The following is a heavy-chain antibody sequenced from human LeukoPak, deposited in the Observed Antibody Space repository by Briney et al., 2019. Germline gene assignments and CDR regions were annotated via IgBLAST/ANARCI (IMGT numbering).Heavy chain of an antibody. Sequence: GRSLRLSCAASGFTFSSYGMHWVRQAPGKGLEWVAVISYDGSNKYYADSVKGRFTISREKSKNTLYLQMNSLRAEDTAVYYCAKDGGIAVAGTFDYWGQGTLVTVSS. J-gene: IGHJ4*02. D-gene: IGHD6-19*01. CDR2: ISYDGSNK. CDR1: GFTFSSYG. V-gene: IGHV3-30*18. CDR3: AKDGGIAVAGTFDY.